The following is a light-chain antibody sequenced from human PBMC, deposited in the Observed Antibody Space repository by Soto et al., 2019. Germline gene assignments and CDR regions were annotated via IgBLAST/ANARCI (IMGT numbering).Light chain of an antibody. CDR2: DAS. CDR1: QSVSSY. V-gene: IGKV3-11*01. CDR3: QQRSNWPT. Sequence: VLTQSPATLSVSQGERATLSCRASQSVSSYLAWYQQKPGQAPRLLIYDASNRATGIPARFSGSGSGTDFTLTISSLEPEDFAVYYCQQRSNWPTFGQGTKVDIK. J-gene: IGKJ1*01.